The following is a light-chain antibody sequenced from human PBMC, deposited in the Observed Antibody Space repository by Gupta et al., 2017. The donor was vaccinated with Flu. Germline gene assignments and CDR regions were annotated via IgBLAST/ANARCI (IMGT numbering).Light chain of an antibody. CDR2: EDS. Sequence: YVLTQPPSVSVAPGKTARITWGGNNIGSKSVHWYQQRPGRAPVMVVSEDSDRPSGVPERFSGSNSGNTATLTISRVEAGDEADYYCQVWDSSSDHGVFGGGTKLTVL. CDR1: NIGSKS. V-gene: IGLV3-21*03. CDR3: QVWDSSSDHGV. J-gene: IGLJ3*02.